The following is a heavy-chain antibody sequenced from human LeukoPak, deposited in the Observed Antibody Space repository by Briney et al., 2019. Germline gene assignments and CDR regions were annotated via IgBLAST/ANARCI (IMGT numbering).Heavy chain of an antibody. CDR1: GYPISSPYY. Sequence: SETLSLTCVVSGYPISSPYYWGWVRQPPGKGPECIGSIHHTGSSYYNPSLQSRVTISIDTSRNQFSLKLRFLSAADTAIYYCARLGYCSSTSCYFESWGQGTLVTVSS. V-gene: IGHV4-38-2*01. CDR3: ARLGYCSSTSCYFES. J-gene: IGHJ4*02. CDR2: IHHTGSS. D-gene: IGHD2-2*01.